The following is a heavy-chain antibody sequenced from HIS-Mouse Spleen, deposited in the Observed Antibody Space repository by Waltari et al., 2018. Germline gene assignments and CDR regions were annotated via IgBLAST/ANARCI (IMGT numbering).Heavy chain of an antibody. CDR1: GGSISSSSYY. CDR3: AREIPYSSSWYDWYFDL. CDR2: IYYSGST. D-gene: IGHD6-13*01. Sequence: QLQLQESGPGLVKPSETLSLTCTVSGGSISSSSYYWGWIRQPPGKGLEGFGSIYYSGSTYYHPPLKSRVTISVDTSKNQFSLKLSSVTAADTAVYYCAREIPYSSSWYDWYFDLWGRGTLVTVSS. J-gene: IGHJ2*01. V-gene: IGHV4-39*07.